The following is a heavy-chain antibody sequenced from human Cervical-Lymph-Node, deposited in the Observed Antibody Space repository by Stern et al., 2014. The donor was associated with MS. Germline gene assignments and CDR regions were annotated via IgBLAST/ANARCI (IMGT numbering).Heavy chain of an antibody. CDR2: INPKSGGT. V-gene: IGHV1-2*02. J-gene: IGHJ5*02. D-gene: IGHD6-6*01. CDR3: TRALRIADRPSPGGHWFDP. CDR1: GYIFTDYY. Sequence: VQLVESWAEVEKPGASVKVSCKASGYIFTDYYLHWVRQAPGQGLEWMGRINPKSGGTTYGQSFQGRVTLTRDTSITTAYMDLSRLTSDDTAVYYCTRALRIADRPSPGGHWFDPWGQGTLVIVSS.